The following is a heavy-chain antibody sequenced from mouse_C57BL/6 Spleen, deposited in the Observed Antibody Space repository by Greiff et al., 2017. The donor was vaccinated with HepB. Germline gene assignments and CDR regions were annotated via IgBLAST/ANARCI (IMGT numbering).Heavy chain of an antibody. CDR1: GYTFTSYW. J-gene: IGHJ4*01. CDR2: IDPNSGGT. D-gene: IGHD1-1*01. Sequence: VQLQQPGAELVKPGASVKLSCKASGYTFTSYWMHWVKQRPGRGLEWIGRIDPNSGGTKYNEKFKSKATLTVDKPSSTAYTQLSSLTSEDSAVYYCAREITTVVAPYAMGYWGQGTSVTVSS. V-gene: IGHV1-72*01. CDR3: AREITTVVAPYAMGY.